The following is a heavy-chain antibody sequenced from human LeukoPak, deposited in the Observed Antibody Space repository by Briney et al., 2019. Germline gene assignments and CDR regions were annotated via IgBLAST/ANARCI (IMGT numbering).Heavy chain of an antibody. CDR2: ISGTGSST. V-gene: IGHV3-23*01. CDR1: GFTFDDYA. CDR3: AQASVAIPQYCNS. Sequence: GRSLRLSCAAAGFTFDDYAMHWVRQAPGKGLEWVSTISGTGSSTYYADSAKGRFTISRDNSKDTLFLQLNSLTAADTAMYFCAQASVAIPQYCNSWGQGTLVTVSS. D-gene: IGHD2-2*02. J-gene: IGHJ5*02.